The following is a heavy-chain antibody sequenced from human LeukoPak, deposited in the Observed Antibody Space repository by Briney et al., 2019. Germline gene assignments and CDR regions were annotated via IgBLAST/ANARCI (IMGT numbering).Heavy chain of an antibody. CDR3: ARYSSSYDTAFDY. J-gene: IGHJ4*02. Sequence: PGGSLRLSCAASGFTFSSYSMNWVRQAPGKGLEWVSSISSSSSYTNYADSVKGRFTISRDNAKNSLYLQMNSLRAEDTAVYYCARYSSSYDTAFDYWGQGTLVTVSS. D-gene: IGHD6-6*01. CDR1: GFTFSSYS. CDR2: ISSSSSYT. V-gene: IGHV3-21*01.